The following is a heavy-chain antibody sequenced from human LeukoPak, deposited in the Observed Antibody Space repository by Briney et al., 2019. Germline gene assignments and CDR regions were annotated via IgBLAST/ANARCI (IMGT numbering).Heavy chain of an antibody. CDR3: ARVPPPRYSYGLYYFDY. D-gene: IGHD5-18*01. CDR1: GGSISSGGYY. CDR2: IYYSGST. J-gene: IGHJ4*02. Sequence: PSETLSLTCTVSGGSISSGGYYWSWIRQHPGKGLEWIGYIYYSGSTYYNPSLKSRVTISVDTSKNQFSLKLSSVTAADTAVYYCARVPPPRYSYGLYYFDYWGQGTLVTVSS. V-gene: IGHV4-31*03.